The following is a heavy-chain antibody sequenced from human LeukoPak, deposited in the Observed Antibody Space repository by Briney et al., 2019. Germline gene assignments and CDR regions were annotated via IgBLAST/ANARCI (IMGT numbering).Heavy chain of an antibody. V-gene: IGHV4-39*01. CDR3: ARASYCSSTSCYLYYYYMDV. CDR2: IYYSGST. D-gene: IGHD2-2*01. CDR1: GGSISSSSYY. J-gene: IGHJ6*03. Sequence: SETLSLTCTVSGGSISSSSYYWGWIPQPPGKGLEWIGSIYYSGSTYYNPSLKSRVTISVDTSKNQFSLKLSSVTAADTAVYYCARASYCSSTSCYLYYYYMDVWGKGTTVTISS.